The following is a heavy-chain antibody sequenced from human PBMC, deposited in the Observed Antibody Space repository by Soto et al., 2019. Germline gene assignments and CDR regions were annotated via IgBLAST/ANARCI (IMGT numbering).Heavy chain of an antibody. V-gene: IGHV3-30-3*01. J-gene: IGHJ4*02. CDR1: GFTFSSYA. D-gene: IGHD3-10*01. CDR3: ASPSPYHNLSQGPFDY. Sequence: QVQLVESGGGVVQTGRSLRLSCAASGFTFSSYAMHWFRQAPGKGLEWVAVISYDGSNKYYADSVKGRFTISRDNSKNTLYLQMNSLRAEDTAVYYCASPSPYHNLSQGPFDYWGQGTLVTVSS. CDR2: ISYDGSNK.